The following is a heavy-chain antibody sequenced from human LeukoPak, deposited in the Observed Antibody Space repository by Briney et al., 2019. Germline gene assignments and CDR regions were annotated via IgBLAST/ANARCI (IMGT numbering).Heavy chain of an antibody. V-gene: IGHV1-2*06. CDR1: GYTFTGYY. CDR3: ARVDYHGSGSYYFDY. J-gene: IGHJ4*02. Sequence: ASVKVSCKASGYTFTGYYMHWVRQAPGQGLEWMGRINPNSGGTNSAQKLQGRVTMTSDTSINTAYMELSRLRSDDTAVYYCARVDYHGSGSYYFDYWGQGTLVTVSS. CDR2: INPNSGGT. D-gene: IGHD3-10*01.